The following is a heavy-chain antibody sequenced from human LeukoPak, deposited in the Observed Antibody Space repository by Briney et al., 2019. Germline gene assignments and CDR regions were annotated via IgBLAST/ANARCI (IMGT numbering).Heavy chain of an antibody. CDR3: ARGGEAATAD. V-gene: IGHV4-59*01. J-gene: IGHJ4*02. Sequence: SETLSLTCTVSGGSISTYYWTWIRQPPGKGLEWIGYIYYSGSTNYNPSLKSRVTISVDTSKNQFSLKLSSVTAADTAVYYRARGGEAATADWGRGILVTVSS. CDR2: IYYSGST. CDR1: GGSISTYY. D-gene: IGHD6-13*01.